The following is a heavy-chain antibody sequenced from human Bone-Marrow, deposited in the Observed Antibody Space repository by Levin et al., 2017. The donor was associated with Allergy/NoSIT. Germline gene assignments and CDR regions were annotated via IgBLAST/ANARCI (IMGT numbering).Heavy chain of an antibody. J-gene: IGHJ4*02. V-gene: IGHV4-4*02. Sequence: SETLSLTCAVSGDSFRSGNWWSWIRQPPGKGLEWIGEISGSGPTNYNPSLKSRVLITLDRSTNHFSLNLNSVTAADTAVYYCVKTGRWCVDYWGRGVLVTVSS. CDR1: GDSFRSGNW. CDR3: VKTGRWCVDY. CDR2: ISGSGPT. D-gene: IGHD3-9*01.